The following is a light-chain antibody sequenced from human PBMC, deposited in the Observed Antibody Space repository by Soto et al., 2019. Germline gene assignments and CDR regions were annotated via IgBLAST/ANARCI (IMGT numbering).Light chain of an antibody. CDR1: SSNIGKNT. V-gene: IGLV1-36*01. Sequence: QSVLTQPPSVSEDPGQRVTISCSGSSSNIGKNTVNWYRQLPGEATKLFIYYDDLLASGVSDRFSGSKSGTSASLAISGLQSEDEADYYCGAWDDSLNGWVFGGGTKLTVL. J-gene: IGLJ3*02. CDR3: GAWDDSLNGWV. CDR2: YDD.